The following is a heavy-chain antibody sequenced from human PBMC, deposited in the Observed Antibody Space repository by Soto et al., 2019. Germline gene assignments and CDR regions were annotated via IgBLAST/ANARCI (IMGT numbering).Heavy chain of an antibody. CDR2: IYSGGST. V-gene: IGHV3-53*01. CDR1: GFTVSSNY. Sequence: GGSLRLSCAASGFTVSSNYMSWVRQAPGKGLEWVSVIYSGGSTYYADSVKGRFTISRDNSKNTLYLQMNSLRAEDTAVDYCAGDSRSEPDCSSTSCKEYYYGMDVWGQGTTVTVSS. J-gene: IGHJ6*02. CDR3: AGDSRSEPDCSSTSCKEYYYGMDV. D-gene: IGHD2-2*01.